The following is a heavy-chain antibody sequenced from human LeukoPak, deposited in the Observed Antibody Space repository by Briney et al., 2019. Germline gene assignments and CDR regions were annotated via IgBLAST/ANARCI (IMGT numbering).Heavy chain of an antibody. D-gene: IGHD5-18*01. J-gene: IGHJ4*02. Sequence: GGSLRLSCAASGFTFSDYYMSWIRQAPGKGLEWVSHISSSGSTIYYADSVKGRFTISRDNAKNSLYLQMNSLRAGDTAVYYCAGSSGYSYGYIDYWSQGTLVTVSS. V-gene: IGHV3-11*04. CDR3: AGSSGYSYGYIDY. CDR2: ISSSGSTI. CDR1: GFTFSDYY.